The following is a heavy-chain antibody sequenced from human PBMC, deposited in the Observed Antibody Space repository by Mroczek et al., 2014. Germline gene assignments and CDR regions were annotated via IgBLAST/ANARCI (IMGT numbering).Heavy chain of an antibody. CDR3: TRVGLASSGWLNYFDY. V-gene: IGHV3-49*03. J-gene: IGHJ4*02. CDR1: GFTFGDYA. D-gene: IGHD6-19*01. Sequence: EVQLLETGGGLVQPGRSLRLSCTASGFTFGDYAMSWFRQAPGKGLEWVGFIRSKAYGGTTEYAASVKGRFTISRDDSKSIAYLQMNSLKTEDTAVYYCTRVGLASSGWLNYFDYWGQGTLVTVSS. CDR2: IRSKAYGGTT.